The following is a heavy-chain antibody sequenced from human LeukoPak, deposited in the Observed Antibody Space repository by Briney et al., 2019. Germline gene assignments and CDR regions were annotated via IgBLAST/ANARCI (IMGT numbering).Heavy chain of an antibody. J-gene: IGHJ4*02. CDR2: ISSSGGST. Sequence: GSLRLSCAASGFTFSTYAMHWVRQAPGKGLEYVSGISSSGGSTYYANSVKGRFTISRDNSKNTLYLQMNSLRAEDTAVYYCAKPEPDYDILTGPLDYWGQGTLVTVSS. V-gene: IGHV3-64*01. D-gene: IGHD3-9*01. CDR1: GFTFSTYA. CDR3: AKPEPDYDILTGPLDY.